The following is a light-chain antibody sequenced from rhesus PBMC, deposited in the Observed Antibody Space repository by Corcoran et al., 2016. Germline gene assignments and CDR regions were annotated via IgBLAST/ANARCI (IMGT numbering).Light chain of an antibody. CDR1: SSDIGGYKY. Sequence: QAALTQPRSVSGSPGQSVIISCTGTSSDIGGYKYVSWYQQHPGTAPKLMIYEVSLRPSGVSDRFSGSKSGNTASLTISRLQAEDEADYYCSSYAGSNTYIFGSGTRLTVL. V-gene: IGLV2-32*02. J-gene: IGLJ1*01. CDR2: EVS. CDR3: SSYAGSNTYI.